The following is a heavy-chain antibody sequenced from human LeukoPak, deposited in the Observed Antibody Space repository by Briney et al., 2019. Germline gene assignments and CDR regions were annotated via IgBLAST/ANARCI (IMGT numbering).Heavy chain of an antibody. CDR1: GFTFSRYS. V-gene: IGHV3-48*01. Sequence: GGSLRLSCAASGFTFSRYSMDWVRQAPGKGLEWISYISSSSSTIYYADSVKGRFTISRDNAKNSLYLQMNSLRAEDTAVYYCARDGFTMIVVVITSWGYFDYWGQGTLVTVSS. D-gene: IGHD3-22*01. J-gene: IGHJ4*02. CDR3: ARDGFTMIVVVITSWGYFDY. CDR2: ISSSSSTI.